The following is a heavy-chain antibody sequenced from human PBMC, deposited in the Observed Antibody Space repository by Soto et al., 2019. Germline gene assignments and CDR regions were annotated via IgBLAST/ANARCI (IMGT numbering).Heavy chain of an antibody. CDR2: IYYSGST. V-gene: IGHV4-30-4*01. J-gene: IGHJ3*02. CDR3: SRAAYGDYDFGDAFDI. Sequence: QVQLQESGPGLVKPSQTLSLTCTVSGGSISSGDYYWSWIRQPPGKGLEWIGYIYYSGSTYYNPSLKSRVTISVDTSKNQFSLKLSSVTAADTAVSYCSRAAYGDYDFGDAFDIWGQGTMVTVSS. CDR1: GGSISSGDYY. D-gene: IGHD4-17*01.